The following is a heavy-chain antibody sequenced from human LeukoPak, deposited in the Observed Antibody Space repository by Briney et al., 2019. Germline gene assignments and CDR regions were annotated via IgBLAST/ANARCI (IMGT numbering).Heavy chain of an antibody. V-gene: IGHV3-48*04. CDR1: GFTFSSYW. D-gene: IGHD2-2*01. J-gene: IGHJ6*03. Sequence: GGSLRLSCAASGFTFSSYWMSWVRQAPGKGLEWVSYISSSGSTIYYADSVKGRFTISRDNAKNSLYLQMNSLRAEDTAVYYCARDKYCSSTSCDGDYYYYMDVWGKGTTVTISS. CDR3: ARDKYCSSTSCDGDYYYYMDV. CDR2: ISSSGSTI.